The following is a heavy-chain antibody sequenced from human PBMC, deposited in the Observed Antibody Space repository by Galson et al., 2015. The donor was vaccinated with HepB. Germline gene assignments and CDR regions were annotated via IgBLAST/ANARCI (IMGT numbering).Heavy chain of an antibody. J-gene: IGHJ5*01. CDR1: GFTLSSYA. Sequence: SLRLSCAASGFTLSSYAMNWVRQAPGRGLEWISGITGKGDSTFYADSVKGRFTVSKDNSNNMLYLQMNSLRAEDAGLYFCAKGYGLFDSWGQGILVTVSS. CDR2: ITGKGDST. D-gene: IGHD5-18*01. V-gene: IGHV3-23*01. CDR3: AKGYGLFDS.